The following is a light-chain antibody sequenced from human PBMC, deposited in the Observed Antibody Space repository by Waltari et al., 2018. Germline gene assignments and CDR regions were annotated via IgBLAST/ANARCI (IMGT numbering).Light chain of an antibody. V-gene: IGKV6D-21*02. CDR1: QNIGLS. CDR3: HQSSTLPLT. Sequence: EIVLTQSPDFQSVTPKEKVTTTCRASQNIGLSLHWYQQKPDQPPKLLIKSASQSISGVPSRFSGSGSGTDFTLTINSLEAEDAAAHYCHQSSTLPLTFGGGTKVEIK. CDR2: SAS. J-gene: IGKJ4*01.